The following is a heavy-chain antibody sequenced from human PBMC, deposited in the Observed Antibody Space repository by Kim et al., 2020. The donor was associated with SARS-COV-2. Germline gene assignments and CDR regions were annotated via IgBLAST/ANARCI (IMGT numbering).Heavy chain of an antibody. V-gene: IGHV1-18*04. D-gene: IGHD6-6*01. CDR1: GYTFTSYG. Sequence: ASVKVSCKASGYTFTSYGISWVRQAPGQGLEWMGWISAYNGNTNYAQKLQGRVTMTTDTSTSTAYMELRSLRSDDTAVYYCARGVASSIAARPARPFDYWGQGTLVTVSS. J-gene: IGHJ4*02. CDR2: ISAYNGNT. CDR3: ARGVASSIAARPARPFDY.